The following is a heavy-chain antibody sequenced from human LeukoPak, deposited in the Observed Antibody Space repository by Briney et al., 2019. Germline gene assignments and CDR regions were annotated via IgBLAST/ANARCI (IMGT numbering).Heavy chain of an antibody. CDR3: GRDALVGYFPYYYMDV. J-gene: IGHJ6*03. V-gene: IGHV4-59*11. CDR1: GGSLSSHY. Sequence: PSETLSLTCTVSGGSLSSHYWTWIRQSPVKGLEWIGDISNSGSTSYNPPLKSRVTISIDTSKNQFSLKLSSVTAADTALYYCGRDALVGYFPYYYMDVWGKGTTVTVSS. CDR2: ISNSGST. D-gene: IGHD2-15*01.